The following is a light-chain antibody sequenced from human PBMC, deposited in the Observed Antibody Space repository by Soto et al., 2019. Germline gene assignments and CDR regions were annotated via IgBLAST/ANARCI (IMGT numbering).Light chain of an antibody. V-gene: IGLV2-8*01. CDR1: SSDIGVYVV. CDR2: DVG. J-gene: IGLJ1*01. CDR3: KSYGGSNTYV. Sequence: QSALTQPPSASGSPGQSVTISCTGTSSDIGVYVVVSWYHHHPGKAPRLIIYDVGQRPSGVPDRFSGSKSGTTASLTVSGLEAEDEADYYCKSYGGSNTYVFGSGTKLTVL.